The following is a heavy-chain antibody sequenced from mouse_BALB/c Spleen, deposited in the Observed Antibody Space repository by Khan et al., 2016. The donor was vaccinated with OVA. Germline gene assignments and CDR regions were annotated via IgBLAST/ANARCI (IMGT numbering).Heavy chain of an antibody. CDR1: GYPITSGFS. V-gene: IGHV3-6*02. D-gene: IGHD1-1*01. Sequence: EVQLQESGPGLVKPSQSLSLTCSVIGYPITSGFSWNWFRQFQGKKLEWMGHFSNDGNKKYNPSLKNRISITRDTSKNHFFLRLNSVTTEYTATSYNARVEGYYYGVFFDYWGQGTPLTVSS. J-gene: IGHJ2*01. CDR3: ARVEGYYYGVFFDY. CDR2: FSNDGNK.